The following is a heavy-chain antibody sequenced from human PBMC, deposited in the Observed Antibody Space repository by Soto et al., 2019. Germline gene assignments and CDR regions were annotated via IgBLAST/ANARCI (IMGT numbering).Heavy chain of an antibody. CDR2: IIQDGSEK. CDR3: ARDAVAGSDWAYYGMDV. Sequence: EVQLVESGGGLVQPGGSLRLSCVVSGFSFSSYWMSWVRQAPGKGLEWVANIIQDGSEKYYVDSVKGRFTISRDNAKKSMHLQINSLRAEDSAVYDRARDAVAGSDWAYYGMDVWGQGTTVTVSS. D-gene: IGHD3-10*01. CDR1: GFSFSSYW. V-gene: IGHV3-7*04. J-gene: IGHJ6*02.